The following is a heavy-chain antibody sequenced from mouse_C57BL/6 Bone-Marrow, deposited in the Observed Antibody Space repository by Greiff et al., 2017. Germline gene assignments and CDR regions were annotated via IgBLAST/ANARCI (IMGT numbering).Heavy chain of an antibody. Sequence: EVQLVESGGGLVKPGGSLKLSCAASGFTFSDYGMHWVRQAPEKGLEWVAYISSGSSTIYYADTVKGRFTISRDNAKNTLFLQMTSLRSEDTAMYYCPRSPTQDAMDYWGQGTSVTVSS. CDR1: GFTFSDYG. J-gene: IGHJ4*01. CDR2: ISSGSSTI. V-gene: IGHV5-17*01. CDR3: PRSPTQDAMDY. D-gene: IGHD2-10*01.